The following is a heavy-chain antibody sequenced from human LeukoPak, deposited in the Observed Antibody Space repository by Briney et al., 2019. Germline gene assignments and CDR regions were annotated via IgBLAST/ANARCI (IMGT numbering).Heavy chain of an antibody. V-gene: IGHV3-7*04. D-gene: IGHD1-7*01. J-gene: IGHJ6*02. Sequence: GGSLRLSCAASGFTFRSYWMSWVRQALGKGLEWVANIKQDESEKYYVDSVKGRFTISRDNAKNSLYLQMNSLRAEDTAVYYCARGTSDSPYYYYYGMDVWGQGTTVTVSS. CDR2: IKQDESEK. CDR3: ARGTSDSPYYYYYGMDV. CDR1: GFTFRSYW.